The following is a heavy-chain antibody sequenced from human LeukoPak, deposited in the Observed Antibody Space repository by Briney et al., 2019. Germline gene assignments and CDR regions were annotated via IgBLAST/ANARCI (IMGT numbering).Heavy chain of an antibody. J-gene: IGHJ5*02. V-gene: IGHV3-21*01. CDR1: GFTFSSYS. D-gene: IGHD2-15*01. CDR3: ARVGYCSGGSCYLNWFDP. CDR2: ISSSSSYI. Sequence: GGSLRLSCAASGFTFSSYSMNWVRQAPGKGLEWVSSISSSSSYIYYADSVEGRFTISRDNAKNSLYLQMNSLRAEDTAVYYCARVGYCSGGSCYLNWFDPWGQGTLVTVSS.